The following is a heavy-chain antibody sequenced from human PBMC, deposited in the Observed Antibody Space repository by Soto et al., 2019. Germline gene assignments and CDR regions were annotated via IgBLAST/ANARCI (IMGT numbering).Heavy chain of an antibody. V-gene: IGHV4-34*01. CDR2: ISHTGTT. Sequence: SETLSLTCAVYGASFSGYFWSWIRQPPGKGLEWIGEISHTGTTNYNPSLKSRVTISVDTSKNQFSLMVTSVTAADTAIYYCARGGGRGYSYGYGIRDDAFNIWGQGTMVTVSS. J-gene: IGHJ3*02. CDR1: GASFSGYF. CDR3: ARGGGRGYSYGYGIRDDAFNI. D-gene: IGHD5-18*01.